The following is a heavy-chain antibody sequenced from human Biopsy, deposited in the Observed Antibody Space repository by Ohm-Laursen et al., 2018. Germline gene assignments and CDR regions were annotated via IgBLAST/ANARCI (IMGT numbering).Heavy chain of an antibody. CDR2: ISSSGITA. Sequence: SLRLSCAAPRFTFSDYFMSWIRKAPGKGLEWVSYISSSGITAHYADSVKGRFTISRDNAKNSLYLQMDSLRAEDTAIYYCARSGWNFEFDSWGKGTLVAVSS. V-gene: IGHV3-11*01. CDR1: RFTFSDYF. CDR3: ARSGWNFEFDS. J-gene: IGHJ4*02. D-gene: IGHD6-19*01.